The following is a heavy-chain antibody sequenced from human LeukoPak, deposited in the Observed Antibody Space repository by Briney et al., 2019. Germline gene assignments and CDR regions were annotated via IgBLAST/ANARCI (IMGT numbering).Heavy chain of an antibody. CDR2: ISSSGSTI. CDR3: AKDPTLWSPKTFDY. J-gene: IGHJ4*02. D-gene: IGHD3-10*01. CDR1: GFTFSDYY. V-gene: IGHV3-11*01. Sequence: GGSLRLSCAASGFTFSDYYMSWIRQAPGKGLEWVSYISSSGSTIYYADSVKGRFTISRDNAKNSLYLQMNSLRAEDTAVYYCAKDPTLWSPKTFDYWGQGTLVTVSS.